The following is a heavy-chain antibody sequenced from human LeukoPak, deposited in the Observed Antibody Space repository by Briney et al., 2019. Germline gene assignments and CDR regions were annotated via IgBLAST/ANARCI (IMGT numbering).Heavy chain of an antibody. V-gene: IGHV1-18*01. CDR1: GYTFTSYG. J-gene: IGHJ4*02. Sequence: ASVKVSRKASGYTFTSYGISWVRQAPGQGLEWMGWISAYNGNTDYAQKLQGRVTMTTDTSTSTAYMELRSLRSDDTAVYYCARDPARDTAMAPDYWGQGTLVTVSS. CDR2: ISAYNGNT. D-gene: IGHD5-18*01. CDR3: ARDPARDTAMAPDY.